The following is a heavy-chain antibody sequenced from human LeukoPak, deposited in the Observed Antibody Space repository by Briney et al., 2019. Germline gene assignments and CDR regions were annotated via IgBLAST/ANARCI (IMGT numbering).Heavy chain of an antibody. Sequence: PGGSLRLSCAASGFTFSSYAMHWVRQAPGKGLEWVAVISYDGSNKYYADSVKGRFTISRDNSKNTLYLQMNSLRAEDTAVYYCARDPTQRWLQWGYFDYWGQGTLVTVSS. V-gene: IGHV3-30-3*01. D-gene: IGHD5-24*01. CDR1: GFTFSSYA. J-gene: IGHJ4*02. CDR2: ISYDGSNK. CDR3: ARDPTQRWLQWGYFDY.